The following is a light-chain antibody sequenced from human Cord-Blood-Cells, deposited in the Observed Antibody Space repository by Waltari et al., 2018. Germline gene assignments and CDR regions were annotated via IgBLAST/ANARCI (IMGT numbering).Light chain of an antibody. Sequence: DIQMTQSPSSLSASVGDRVTITCHASQDISNYLNWYQQKPGTAPKFLIYDASKLEKGVPSRFSGSGSGTDFTFTISSLQPEDIATYYCQQYDNLPYTFGQGAKLEIK. V-gene: IGKV1-33*01. J-gene: IGKJ2*01. CDR3: QQYDNLPYT. CDR2: DAS. CDR1: QDISNY.